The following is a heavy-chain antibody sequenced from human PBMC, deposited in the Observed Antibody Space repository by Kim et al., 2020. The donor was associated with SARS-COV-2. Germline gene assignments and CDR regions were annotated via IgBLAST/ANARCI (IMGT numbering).Heavy chain of an antibody. Sequence: SETLSLTCAVTGASISNSGYYWGWIRQATGEGLEWIGSIYDSGSTDYKSSLKGRATISVDRSKNQVSLRLTSVTAADTAIYYCARRLILTAYWEYFEHWG. D-gene: IGHD3-9*01. CDR1: GASISNSGYY. CDR3: ARRLILTAYWEYFEH. CDR2: IYDSGST. V-gene: IGHV4-39*07. J-gene: IGHJ1*01.